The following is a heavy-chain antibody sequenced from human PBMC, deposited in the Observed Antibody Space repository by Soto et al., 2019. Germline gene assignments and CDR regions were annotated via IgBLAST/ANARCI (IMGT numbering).Heavy chain of an antibody. CDR3: SGAESPDTAYFSLY. CDR1: GFTFGDSY. V-gene: IGHV3-11*03. Sequence: KPGGSLRLSCAGSGFTFGDSYMSWIRQAPGKGLEWLSYISPGSRYPAYADSVKGRFTISRDNAKRSLYLQMMSLTAEDSAVYYCSGAESPDTAYFSLYWGQGTPVTVS. D-gene: IGHD1-26*01. J-gene: IGHJ4*02. CDR2: ISPGSRYP.